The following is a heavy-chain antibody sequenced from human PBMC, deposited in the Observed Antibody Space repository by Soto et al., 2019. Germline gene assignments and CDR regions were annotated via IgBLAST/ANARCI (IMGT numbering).Heavy chain of an antibody. CDR1: GYAFCSYA. D-gene: IGHD1-1*01. V-gene: IGHV3-30*04. Sequence: QVQLVESGGGEVQPGRTLRLSCAASGYAFCSYAMHWVRQAPGKGLEWVAVIAYDGRNKYYADSVKGRFTISRDNSKNTLYLQMNSLRIEDTAVYYCARELERVFDYWGQGTLVTVSS. CDR2: IAYDGRNK. CDR3: ARELERVFDY. J-gene: IGHJ4*02.